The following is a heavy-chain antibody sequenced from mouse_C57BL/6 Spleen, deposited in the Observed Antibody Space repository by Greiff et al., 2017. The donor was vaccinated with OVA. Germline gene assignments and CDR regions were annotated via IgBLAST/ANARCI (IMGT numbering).Heavy chain of an antibody. CDR1: GFTFSSYA. CDR3: ARDKRSTAQATSFDY. D-gene: IGHD3-2*02. J-gene: IGHJ2*01. V-gene: IGHV5-4*01. Sequence: EVMLVESGGGLVKPGGSLKLSCAASGFTFSSYAMSWVRPTPEKRLEWVATISDGGSYTYYPDNVKGRFTISRDNAKNNLYLQMSHLKSEDTAMYYCARDKRSTAQATSFDYWGQGTTLTVSS. CDR2: ISDGGSYT.